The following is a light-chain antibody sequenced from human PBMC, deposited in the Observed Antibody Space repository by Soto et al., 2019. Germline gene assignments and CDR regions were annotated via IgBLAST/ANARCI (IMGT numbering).Light chain of an antibody. CDR3: QQFNNYPRIT. J-gene: IGKJ5*01. Sequence: AIQLTQSPSSLSASVGDRVTITCRASQGISSALAWYQQKPGKAPKLLIYDASSLESGVPSRFSCSGSGTDFPLTISSLQPEDFATYYCQQFNNYPRITFGQGTRLEIK. CDR1: QGISSA. CDR2: DAS. V-gene: IGKV1D-13*01.